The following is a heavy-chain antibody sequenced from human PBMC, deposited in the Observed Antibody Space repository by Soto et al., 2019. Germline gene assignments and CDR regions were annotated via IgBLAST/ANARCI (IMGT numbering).Heavy chain of an antibody. CDR3: ARDRGRGYSYGYVDY. Sequence: EVQLLESGGGLVQPGGSLRLSCAASGFTFSSYAMSWVRQAPGKGLEWVSAISGSGDATYYADSVKGRFSIFRDNSKNTLYLQMNSLRTEDTAVYYCARDRGRGYSYGYVDYWGQGTLVTVSS. CDR1: GFTFSSYA. J-gene: IGHJ4*02. CDR2: ISGSGDAT. V-gene: IGHV3-23*01. D-gene: IGHD5-18*01.